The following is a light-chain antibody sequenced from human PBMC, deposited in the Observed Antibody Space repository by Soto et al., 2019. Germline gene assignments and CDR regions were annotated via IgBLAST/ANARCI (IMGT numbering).Light chain of an antibody. CDR3: QVWDSSSDHPGVV. CDR2: YDS. J-gene: IGLJ2*01. Sequence: SYELTQPPSVSVAPGKTARITCGGNNIGSKSVHWYQQKPGQAPVLVIYYDSDRPSGIPERFSCSNSGNTATLTISRVEAGDEADYYCQVWDSSSDHPGVVFGGGTKLTVL. V-gene: IGLV3-21*04. CDR1: NIGSKS.